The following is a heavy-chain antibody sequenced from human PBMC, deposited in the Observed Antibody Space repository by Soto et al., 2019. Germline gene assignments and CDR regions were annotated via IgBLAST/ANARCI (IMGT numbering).Heavy chain of an antibody. CDR2: ISSSSSTI. V-gene: IGHV3-48*02. Sequence: EVQLVESGGGLVQPGGSLRLSCAASGFTFSSYSMNWVRQAPGKGLEWVSYISSSSSTIYYADSVKGRFTISRDNAKNSLYLQMNSLRDEDTAVYYCARVYCSSTSCYGGHYYYGMDVWGQGTTVTVSS. CDR1: GFTFSSYS. J-gene: IGHJ6*02. CDR3: ARVYCSSTSCYGGHYYYGMDV. D-gene: IGHD2-2*01.